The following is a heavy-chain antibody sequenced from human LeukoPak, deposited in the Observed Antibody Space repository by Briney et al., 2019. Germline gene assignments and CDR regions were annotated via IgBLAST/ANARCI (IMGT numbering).Heavy chain of an antibody. V-gene: IGHV4-38-2*01. CDR2: IYHSGST. CDR3: VGVRGVIPTWFDP. Sequence: SETLSLTCAVSGYSISSGYYWGWIRQPPGKGREWIGSIYHSGSTYYNPSLKSRVTISVDTSKNQFSLKLSSVTAADTAVYYCVGVRGVIPTWFDPWGQGTLVTVSS. CDR1: GYSISSGYY. J-gene: IGHJ5*02. D-gene: IGHD3-10*01.